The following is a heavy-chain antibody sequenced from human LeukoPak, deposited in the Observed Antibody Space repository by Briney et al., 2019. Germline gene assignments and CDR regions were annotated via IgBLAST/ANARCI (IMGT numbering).Heavy chain of an antibody. CDR3: ARDRGGSGYSYGPYYFDY. CDR1: GYTFTSYA. V-gene: IGHV1-3*03. CDR2: INAGNGNT. Sequence: GASVKVSCKASGYTFTSYAMHWVRQAPGQRLEWMGWINAGNGNTKYSQEFQGRVTITRDTSASTAYMELSSLRSEDMAVYYCARDRGGSGYSYGPYYFDYWGQGTLVTVSS. J-gene: IGHJ4*02. D-gene: IGHD5-18*01.